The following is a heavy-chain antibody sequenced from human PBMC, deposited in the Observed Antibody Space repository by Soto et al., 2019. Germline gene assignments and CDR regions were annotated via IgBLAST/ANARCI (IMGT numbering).Heavy chain of an antibody. D-gene: IGHD2-2*01. CDR3: ARVRTEYAGLDY. CDR1: GGSVSSFC. V-gene: IGHV4-59*02. Sequence: SETLSLTCYVSGGSVSSFCWTWIRQSPGKGLESNAYVCSSGSTNYNPSLESRVAISLDTSKNQFSLRLTSVTAAGTAVYFCARVRTEYAGLDYWGQGTLVTVSS. J-gene: IGHJ4*02. CDR2: VCSSGST.